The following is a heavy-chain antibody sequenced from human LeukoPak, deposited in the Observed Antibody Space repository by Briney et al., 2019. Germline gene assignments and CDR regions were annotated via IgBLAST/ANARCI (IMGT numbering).Heavy chain of an antibody. J-gene: IGHJ4*02. V-gene: IGHV1-2*02. Sequence: ASVKVSCKASGYTFTGYYMHWVRQAPGQGLEWMGWINPNSGGTNYAQKFQGRVTMTRDTSISTAYMELSSLRSEDTAVYYCARVVGRYCSSTSCTHTPWGQGTLVTVSS. D-gene: IGHD2-2*01. CDR1: GYTFTGYY. CDR2: INPNSGGT. CDR3: ARVVGRYCSSTSCTHTP.